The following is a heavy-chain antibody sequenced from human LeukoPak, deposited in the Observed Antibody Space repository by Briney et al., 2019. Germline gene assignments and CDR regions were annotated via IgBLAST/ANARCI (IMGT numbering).Heavy chain of an antibody. D-gene: IGHD4-17*01. CDR2: IYDTGST. CDR1: GGAFSSYF. J-gene: IGHJ3*02. Sequence: SETLSLTCTVSGGAFSSYFWSWIRQPPGKGLEWIGYIYDTGSTNYNPSLKSRVTISVDTSKNQFSLKLSSVTAADTAVYYCARRLATTVTNAFDIWGQGTMVTVSS. CDR3: ARRLATTVTNAFDI. V-gene: IGHV4-59*08.